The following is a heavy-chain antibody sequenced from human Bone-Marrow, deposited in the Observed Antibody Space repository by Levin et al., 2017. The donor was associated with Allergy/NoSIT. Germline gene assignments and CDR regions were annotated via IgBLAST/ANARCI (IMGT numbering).Heavy chain of an antibody. CDR3: AREVHSGWYDY. Sequence: GGSLRLSCAASGFSFSTYAMPWFRQAPGKGLEYVSAINSNGGSTYYADSVRGRFTISRDNSKNMLYLQMGSLRAEDMAVYYCAREVHSGWYDYWGQGALVTVSS. CDR1: GFSFSTYA. V-gene: IGHV3-64*02. J-gene: IGHJ4*02. D-gene: IGHD6-19*01. CDR2: INSNGGST.